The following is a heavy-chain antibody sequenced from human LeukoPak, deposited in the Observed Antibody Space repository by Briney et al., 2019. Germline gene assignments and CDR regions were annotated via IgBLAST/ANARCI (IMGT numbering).Heavy chain of an antibody. CDR1: GGSISSSSYY. J-gene: IGHJ4*02. CDR3: ARRDLVGATRDY. D-gene: IGHD1-26*01. V-gene: IGHV4-39*07. Sequence: SETLSLTCTVSGGSISSSSYYWGWIRQPPGKGLEWIGEINHSGSTNYNPSLKSRVTISVDTSKNQFSLKLSSVTAADTAVYYCARRDLVGATRDYWGQGTLVTVSS. CDR2: INHSGST.